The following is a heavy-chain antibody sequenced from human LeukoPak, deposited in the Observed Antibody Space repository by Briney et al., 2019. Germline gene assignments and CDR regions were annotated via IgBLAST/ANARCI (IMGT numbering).Heavy chain of an antibody. J-gene: IGHJ4*02. Sequence: PSETLSLTCTVSRGSISSNYWSSIRQPPGKGLEWIGYIYYSGTTDYNPSLKSRVTISVDTSKNQFSLKLSSVTAADTAVYYCARRVSGSLYYFDYWGQGTLVTVSS. CDR2: IYYSGTT. CDR3: ARRVSGSLYYFDY. V-gene: IGHV4-59*08. D-gene: IGHD3-16*01. CDR1: RGSISSNY.